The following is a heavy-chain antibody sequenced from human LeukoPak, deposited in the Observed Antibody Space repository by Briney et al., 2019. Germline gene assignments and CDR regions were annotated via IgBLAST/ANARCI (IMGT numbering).Heavy chain of an antibody. CDR3: ARETSLVGFASGLGFNY. J-gene: IGHJ4*02. CDR2: IYGSGYT. CDR1: GGAITGWD. Sequence: SETLSLTCTVSGGAITGWDWSWIGQPPGPGLKGIGYIYGSGYTNYNPSLKSRVTMSIDTSKNHFSLKLTSVTAADTATYYCARETSLVGFASGLGFNYWGQGILVTVSS. V-gene: IGHV4-59*01. D-gene: IGHD6-19*01.